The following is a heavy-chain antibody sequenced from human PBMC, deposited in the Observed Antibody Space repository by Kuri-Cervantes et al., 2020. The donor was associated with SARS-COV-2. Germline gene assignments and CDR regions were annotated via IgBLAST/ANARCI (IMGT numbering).Heavy chain of an antibody. CDR1: GGSISGYY. D-gene: IGHD3-16*02. Sequence: SETLSLTCTVSGGSISGYYWGWIRQPPGKGLEWIGSIYHSGSTYYNPSLKSRVTISVDTSKNQFSLKLSSVTAADTAVYYCAREGYDYVWGSYRPEYWGQGNLVNVSS. J-gene: IGHJ4*02. CDR2: IYHSGST. V-gene: IGHV4-38-2*02. CDR3: AREGYDYVWGSYRPEY.